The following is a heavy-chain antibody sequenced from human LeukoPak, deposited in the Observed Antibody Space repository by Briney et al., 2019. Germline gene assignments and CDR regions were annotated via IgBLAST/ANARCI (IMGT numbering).Heavy chain of an antibody. D-gene: IGHD3-3*01. V-gene: IGHV3-33*06. Sequence: PARSLRLSCTVSGFTFSFHGTHWVRQAPGKGLEWEALVWHVGSNIHYADSVKGRFTISRDDSKSTLYLQMDSLRAEDTAVYYCAKDLTFFGGPAGLGPWGHGTLVTVSS. J-gene: IGHJ5*02. CDR1: GFTFSFHG. CDR3: AKDLTFFGGPAGLGP. CDR2: VWHVGSNI.